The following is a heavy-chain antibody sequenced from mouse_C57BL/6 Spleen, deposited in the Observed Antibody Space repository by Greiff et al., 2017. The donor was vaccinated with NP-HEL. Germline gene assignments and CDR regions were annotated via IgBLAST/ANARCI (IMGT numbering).Heavy chain of an antibody. CDR1: GFSFNTYA. V-gene: IGHV10-1*01. Sequence: EVQVVESGGGLVQPKGSLKLSCAASGFSFNTYAMNWVRQAPGKGLEWVARIRSKSNNYATYYADSVKDRFTISRDDSESMLYLQMNNLKTEDTAMYYGVRGLYGSRPYYAMDYWGQGTSVTVSS. CDR2: IRSKSNNYAT. J-gene: IGHJ4*01. D-gene: IGHD1-1*01. CDR3: VRGLYGSRPYYAMDY.